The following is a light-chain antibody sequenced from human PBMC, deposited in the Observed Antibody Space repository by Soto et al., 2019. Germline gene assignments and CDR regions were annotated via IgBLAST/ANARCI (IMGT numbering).Light chain of an antibody. CDR2: DAS. V-gene: IGKV3-11*01. CDR1: QSVSSY. Sequence: EIVLTQSPATLSLSPGERATLSCRASQSVSSYLAWYQQKPGQAPRLLIYDASNRATGIPARFSGSGSWTDFNLTISSLEPEDVAVYYCQQRSNWPPYTFGHGTNLEIK. CDR3: QQRSNWPPYT. J-gene: IGKJ2*01.